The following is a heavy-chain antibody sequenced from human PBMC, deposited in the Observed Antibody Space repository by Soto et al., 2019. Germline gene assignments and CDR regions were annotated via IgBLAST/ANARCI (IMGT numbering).Heavy chain of an antibody. Sequence: QVQLQESGPGLVKPSGTLSLTCAVSGGSISSSHWWSWVRQPPGKGLEWIGEIYHRGGTNYNPSLKRRRNVSIDKSKHQCALKLSSVTAADTARYYCARGSYASNFDYWGQGTLVTVSS. CDR3: ARGSYASNFDY. D-gene: IGHD3-16*01. V-gene: IGHV4-4*02. CDR2: IYHRGGT. J-gene: IGHJ4*02. CDR1: GGSISSSHW.